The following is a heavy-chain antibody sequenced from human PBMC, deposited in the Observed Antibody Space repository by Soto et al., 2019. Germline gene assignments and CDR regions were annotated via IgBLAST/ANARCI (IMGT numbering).Heavy chain of an antibody. CDR3: AREQWLPGPDYYGMDV. CDR1: GGSISSYY. CDR2: IYYSGST. J-gene: IGHJ6*02. V-gene: IGHV4-4*08. D-gene: IGHD6-19*01. Sequence: PSETLSLTCTVSGGSISSYYWSWSRQPPGEGLEWIGYIYYSGSTNYNPSLRSRVTISVDTSKNQFSLKLNSVAAADTAVYYCAREQWLPGPDYYGMDVWGQGTTVTVSS.